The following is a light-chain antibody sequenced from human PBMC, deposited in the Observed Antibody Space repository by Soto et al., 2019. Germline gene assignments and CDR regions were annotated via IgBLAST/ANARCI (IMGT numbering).Light chain of an antibody. CDR3: QQYNNWPPT. J-gene: IGKJ1*01. Sequence: VLMTQSPATLSVSPGESATLSCRASQSVGINLAWYQQKPGQAPRLLISGASTRATGVPARFSGSGSGTEFTLTISSLQSDDFAIYHCQQYNNWPPTFGQGTKVEIK. CDR1: QSVGIN. CDR2: GAS. V-gene: IGKV3-15*01.